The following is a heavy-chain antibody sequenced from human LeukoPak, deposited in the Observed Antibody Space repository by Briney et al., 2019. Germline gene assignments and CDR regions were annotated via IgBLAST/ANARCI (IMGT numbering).Heavy chain of an antibody. CDR1: GGSISGYY. J-gene: IGHJ4*02. D-gene: IGHD6-19*01. Sequence: PSETLSLTCTVSGGSISGYYWSWIRQPPGKGLEWIGYIYYSGSTNYNRSLKSRVTISVDTSKNQFSLKLSSVTAADTAVYYCAREASSGWTRIDYWGQGTLVTVSS. CDR2: IYYSGST. V-gene: IGHV4-59*01. CDR3: AREASSGWTRIDY.